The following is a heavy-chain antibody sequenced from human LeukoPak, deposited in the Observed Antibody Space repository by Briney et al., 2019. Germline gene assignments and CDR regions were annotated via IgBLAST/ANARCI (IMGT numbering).Heavy chain of an antibody. CDR3: AREPTRSHSGWYLY. V-gene: IGHV3-20*04. CDR2: INWNGGST. D-gene: IGHD6-19*01. J-gene: IGHJ4*02. CDR1: GFTFDDYG. Sequence: RPGGSLRLSCAASGFTFDDYGMSWVRHAPGKGLEWVSGINWNGGSTGYADSVKGRFTISRDNAKNSLYLQMNSLRAEDTALYYCAREPTRSHSGWYLYWGQGTLVTVSS.